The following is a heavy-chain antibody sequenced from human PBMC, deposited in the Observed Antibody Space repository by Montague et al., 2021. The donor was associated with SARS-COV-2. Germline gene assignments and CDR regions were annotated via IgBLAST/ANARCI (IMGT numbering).Heavy chain of an antibody. CDR2: IYYTGTT. CDR1: GDSVKTNLYY. V-gene: IGHV4-39*01. J-gene: IGHJ4*02. Sequence: SKTLSLTCTVSGDSVKTNLYYWGWIRQPPGKGLEWIGNIYYTGTTYYNPSLKSRVTMSVDTSKNQFSLKLTSVTAADTAVYYCANADRCSSGSCHSPFDSWGQGSLVTVSS. D-gene: IGHD2-15*01. CDR3: ANADRCSSGSCHSPFDS.